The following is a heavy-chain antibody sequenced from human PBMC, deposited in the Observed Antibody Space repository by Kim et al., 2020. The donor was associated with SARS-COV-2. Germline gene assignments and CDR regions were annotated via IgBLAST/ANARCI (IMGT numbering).Heavy chain of an antibody. CDR1: GGTFTNSA. CDR2: LIPSFAAA. CDR3: ARAVRLVTGAFDV. D-gene: IGHD2-21*02. J-gene: IGHJ3*01. V-gene: IGHV1-69*06. Sequence: SVKVSCKASGGTFTNSAFAWVRQAPGQGLQWMGGLIPSFAAANYAPSFQARITISADKSSNTTYMELRNLRSEDTAVYFCARAVRLVTGAFDVWGQGTIVTV.